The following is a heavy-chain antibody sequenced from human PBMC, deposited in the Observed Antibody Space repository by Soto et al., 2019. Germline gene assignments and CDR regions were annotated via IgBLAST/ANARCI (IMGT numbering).Heavy chain of an antibody. CDR1: GGSISSFH. CDR3: VRWVGHFDF. Sequence: QVQLQESGPGLVKPSETLSLTCTVSGGSISSFHWSWIRQPPGKGLEWIGYVYYTGSTNYNPSFRIRVTISVDTSKNQFSLKLTSVTAADTAVYYCVRWVGHFDFWGQGTLVTVSS. V-gene: IGHV4-59*03. J-gene: IGHJ4*02. D-gene: IGHD1-26*01. CDR2: VYYTGST.